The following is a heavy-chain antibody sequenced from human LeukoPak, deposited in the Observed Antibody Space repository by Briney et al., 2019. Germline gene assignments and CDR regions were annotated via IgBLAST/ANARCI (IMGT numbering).Heavy chain of an antibody. J-gene: IGHJ4*02. CDR3: AKDLGIYYSRSYGEFDY. CDR2: ISSSSSTI. V-gene: IGHV3-48*01. D-gene: IGHD6-13*01. Sequence: GGSLRLSCAASGFTFSSYSMNWVRQAPGKGLEWVSYISSSSSTIYYADSVKGRFTTSRDNAKNTLYLQMNSLRAEDTAVYYCAKDLGIYYSRSYGEFDYWGQGTLVTVSS. CDR1: GFTFSSYS.